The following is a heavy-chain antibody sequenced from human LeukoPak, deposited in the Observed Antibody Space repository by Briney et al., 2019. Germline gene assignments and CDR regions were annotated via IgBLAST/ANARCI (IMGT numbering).Heavy chain of an antibody. Sequence: SGGSLRLSCAASGFTFGSYAMNWVRQAPGKGLEWVSAISGSGGITYYADSVRGRFTISRDNAKNSLYLQMNSLRAEDTAVYYCARDSRGSYDILTGYYYVDPSELRWGQGTLVTVSS. D-gene: IGHD3-9*01. CDR1: GFTFGSYA. J-gene: IGHJ4*02. V-gene: IGHV3-21*01. CDR3: ARDSRGSYDILTGYYYVDPSELR. CDR2: ISGSGGIT.